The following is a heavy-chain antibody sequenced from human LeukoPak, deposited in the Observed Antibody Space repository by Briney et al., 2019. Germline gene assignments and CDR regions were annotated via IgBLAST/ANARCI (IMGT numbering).Heavy chain of an antibody. D-gene: IGHD4-17*01. Sequence: VASVKVSCKASGGTFSSYAISWVRQAPGQGLEWMGGIIPIFGTANYAQKFQGSVTITADESMSTAYMELSSLRSEDTAVYYCARSDYGDYEGYNWFDPWGQGTLVTVSS. J-gene: IGHJ5*02. CDR1: GGTFSSYA. V-gene: IGHV1-69*13. CDR3: ARSDYGDYEGYNWFDP. CDR2: IIPIFGTA.